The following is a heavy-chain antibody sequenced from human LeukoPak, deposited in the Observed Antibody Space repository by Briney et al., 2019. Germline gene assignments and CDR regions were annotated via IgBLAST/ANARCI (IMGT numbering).Heavy chain of an antibody. CDR3: ARGAHYGGNSPDY. V-gene: IGHV3-30*04. CDR2: IWYDGSNK. D-gene: IGHD4-23*01. CDR1: GSNFGSYA. Sequence: PGGSLRLSCAASGSNFGSYAMHWVRQAPDKGLQWVAVIWYDGSNKYYADSVKGRFTISRDNSKSTVFLQMNSLRIEDTGVYYCARGAHYGGNSPDYWGQGTLVTVSS. J-gene: IGHJ4*02.